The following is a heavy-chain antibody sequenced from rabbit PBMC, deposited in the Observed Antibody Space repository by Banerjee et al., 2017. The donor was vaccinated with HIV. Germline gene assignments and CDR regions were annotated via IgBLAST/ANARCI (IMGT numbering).Heavy chain of an antibody. V-gene: IGHV1S45*01. CDR2: IHIASGST. D-gene: IGHD5-1*01. CDR3: ARAYSSFGL. CDR1: GFDLSTYYY. Sequence: QEQLEESGGGLVKPEGSLTLTCKASGFDLSTYYYMCWVRQAPGKGLEWIGCIHIASGSTYYADWAKGRFTISKTSSTTVTLQMTSLTAADTATYFCARAYSSFGLWGQGTLVTVS. J-gene: IGHJ4*01.